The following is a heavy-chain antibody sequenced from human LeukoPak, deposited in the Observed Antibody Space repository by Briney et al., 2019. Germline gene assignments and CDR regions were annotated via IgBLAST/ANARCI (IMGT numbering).Heavy chain of an antibody. J-gene: IGHJ6*03. Sequence: ASVKVSCKASGYTFTSYDINWVRQATGQGLEWMGWMNPNSGNTGYAQKFQGRVTMTRNTSISTAYMELSSLRSEDTAVYYCARGRVGYCSSTSCYGEGWGYYYYMDVRGKGTTVTISS. V-gene: IGHV1-8*01. CDR2: MNPNSGNT. CDR1: GYTFTSYD. D-gene: IGHD2-2*03. CDR3: ARGRVGYCSSTSCYGEGWGYYYYMDV.